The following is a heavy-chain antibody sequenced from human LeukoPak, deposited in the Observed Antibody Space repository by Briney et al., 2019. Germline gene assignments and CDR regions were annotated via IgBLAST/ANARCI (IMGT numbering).Heavy chain of an antibody. CDR3: ARGLIKGIAVAGTG. CDR1: GGSFSGYY. Sequence: SPSETLSLTCAVYGGSFSGYYWSWIRQPPGKGLEWIGEINHSGSTNYNPSLKSRVTISVDTSKNQFSLKLSSVTAADTAVYYCARGLIKGIAVAGTGWGQGTLVTVSS. D-gene: IGHD6-19*01. CDR2: INHSGST. J-gene: IGHJ4*02. V-gene: IGHV4-34*01.